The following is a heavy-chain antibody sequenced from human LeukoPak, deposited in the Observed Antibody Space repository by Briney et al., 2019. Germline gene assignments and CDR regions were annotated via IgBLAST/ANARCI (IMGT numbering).Heavy chain of an antibody. D-gene: IGHD1-26*01. V-gene: IGHV1-46*01. Sequence: AASVKVSCKASGYTFSNYYMHWVRQAPGQGLEWMGIINPSGGTTSYALKFRGRVTMTSDTSTSTVYMELRSLRSEETAVYYCARGGFGLGVGSTKGLNWLDPWGQGTLVTVSS. CDR3: ARGGFGLGVGSTKGLNWLDP. J-gene: IGHJ5*02. CDR1: GYTFSNYY. CDR2: INPSGGTT.